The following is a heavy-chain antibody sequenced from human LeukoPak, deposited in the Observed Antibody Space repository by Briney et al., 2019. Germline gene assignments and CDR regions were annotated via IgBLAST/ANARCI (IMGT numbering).Heavy chain of an antibody. J-gene: IGHJ4*02. CDR3: ANEIRPNDY. CDR2: ISFSGDTT. CDR1: GFTFSSHA. V-gene: IGHV3-23*01. Sequence: GGSLRLSCGASGFTFSSHAMTWVRQAPGKGLEWVSAISFSGDTTYYADAVKGRFTISRDNSKNTVYLQMNSLRAEDTAVYYCANEIRPNDYWGQGTLVTVSS. D-gene: IGHD4-17*01.